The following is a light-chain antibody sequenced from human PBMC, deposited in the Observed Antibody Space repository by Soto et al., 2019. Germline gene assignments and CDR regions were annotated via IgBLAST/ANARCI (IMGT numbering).Light chain of an antibody. Sequence: QSVLTQPASVSGSPGQSITISCTGTSSDVGGYNYVSWYQQHPGKAPELMIYDVSNRPSGVSNRFSGSKSGNTASLTISGLQAEDEADYYCNSYTSSSTLVVFGGGTKLTAL. CDR3: NSYTSSSTLVV. V-gene: IGLV2-14*01. CDR2: DVS. CDR1: SSDVGGYNY. J-gene: IGLJ2*01.